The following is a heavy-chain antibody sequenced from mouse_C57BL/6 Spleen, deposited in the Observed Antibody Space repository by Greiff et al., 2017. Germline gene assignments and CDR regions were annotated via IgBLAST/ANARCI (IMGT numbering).Heavy chain of an antibody. J-gene: IGHJ4*01. CDR2: IWRGGST. Sequence: QVHVKQSGPGLVQPSQSLSITCTVSGFSLTSYGVHWVRQSPGKGLEWLGVIWRGGSTDYNAAFMSRLSITKDNSKSQVFFKMNSLQADDTAIYYCAKNGGTSYYYAMDYWGQGTSVTVSS. CDR3: AKNGGTSYYYAMDY. V-gene: IGHV2-5*01. D-gene: IGHD2-14*01. CDR1: GFSLTSYG.